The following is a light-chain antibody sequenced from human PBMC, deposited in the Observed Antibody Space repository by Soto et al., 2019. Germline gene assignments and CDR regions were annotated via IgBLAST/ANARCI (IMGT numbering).Light chain of an antibody. J-gene: IGLJ3*02. CDR3: SSYTGTNSPLV. V-gene: IGLV2-14*01. CDR2: EVN. CDR1: SSDVGGYNY. Sequence: QSALTQPASVSGSPGQSITISCTGTSSDVGGYNYVSWYQQHPGKAPKLIIYEVNNRPSGVSNRFSGSKSGNTASLTISGLQAEDEADYHCSSYTGTNSPLVFGGGTKLTVL.